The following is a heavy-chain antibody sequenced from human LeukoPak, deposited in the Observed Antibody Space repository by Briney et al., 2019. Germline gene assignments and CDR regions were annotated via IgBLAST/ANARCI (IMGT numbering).Heavy chain of an antibody. CDR2: IYYTGNT. V-gene: IGHV4-34*01. Sequence: SETLSLTCAVYGGSFSGFYWSWLRQPPGKGLEWFGCIYYTGNTYYKPSLESRVTISVDTSKNQFSLKLSSVTAADTAVYYCARGGVSSGWAYYYYDYAMDVWGQGTTVTVSS. CDR1: GGSFSGFY. J-gene: IGHJ6*02. D-gene: IGHD6-19*01. CDR3: ARGGVSSGWAYYYYDYAMDV.